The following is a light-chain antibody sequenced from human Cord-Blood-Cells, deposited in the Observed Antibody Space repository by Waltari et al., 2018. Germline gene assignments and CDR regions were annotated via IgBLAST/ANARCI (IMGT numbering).Light chain of an antibody. CDR1: QSVLYSPNNKNY. CDR3: QQYYSTPLT. V-gene: IGKV4-1*01. J-gene: IGKJ4*01. Sequence: DIVMTQSPDSLAVSLRERRTINCKSSQSVLYSPNNKNYLAWYQQKPGQPPKLLIYWASTRESGVPDRFSGSGSGTDFTLTISSLQAEDVAVYYCQQYYSTPLTFGGGTKVEIK. CDR2: WAS.